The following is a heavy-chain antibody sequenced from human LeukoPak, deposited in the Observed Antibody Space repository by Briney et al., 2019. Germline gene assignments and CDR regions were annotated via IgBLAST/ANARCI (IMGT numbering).Heavy chain of an antibody. V-gene: IGHV4-31*03. J-gene: IGHJ4*02. CDR3: AREGGPYRPLDY. CDR2: IYYSGST. Sequence: SQTLSLTCTVSGGSISSGGYYWSWIRQHPGKGLEWIGYIYYSGSTYYNPSLKSRVTISVDTSKNQFSLKLSSVTAANTAVYYCAREGGPYRPLDYSGQGTLVTVSS. CDR1: GGSISSGGYY.